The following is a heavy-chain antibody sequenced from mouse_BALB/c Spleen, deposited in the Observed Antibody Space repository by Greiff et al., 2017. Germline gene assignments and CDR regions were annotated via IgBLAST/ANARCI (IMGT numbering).Heavy chain of an antibody. V-gene: IGHV1-69*01. J-gene: IGHJ3*01. CDR2: IDTSDSYT. CDR1: GYTFTDYW. D-gene: IGHD1-1*01. Sequence: QVQLQQPGAELVMPGASVKMSCKASGYTFTDYWMHWVKQRPGQGLEWIGAIDTSDSYTNYNQKFKGKATLTVDESSSTAYMQLSSLTSEDSAVYYCARWDYSFAYWGQGTLVTVSA. CDR3: ARWDYSFAY.